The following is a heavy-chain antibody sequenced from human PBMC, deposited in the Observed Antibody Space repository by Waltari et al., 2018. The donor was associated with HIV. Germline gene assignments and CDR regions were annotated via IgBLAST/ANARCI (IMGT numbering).Heavy chain of an antibody. CDR1: GFIFSDYY. D-gene: IGHD3-10*01. V-gene: IGHV3-11*04. CDR3: ARDPVRRDGYNFDH. CDR2: IVSRGEAI. J-gene: IGHJ5*02. Sequence: QVQLVESGGGLVTPGGSLRLSCAGSGFIFSDYYMGWIRQAPGKCVGWGSLIVSRGEAIYYPDSVKGRFTISRDNARNSLYLQMNSLRVEDTAVYYCARDPVRRDGYNFDHWGQGVPVTVSS.